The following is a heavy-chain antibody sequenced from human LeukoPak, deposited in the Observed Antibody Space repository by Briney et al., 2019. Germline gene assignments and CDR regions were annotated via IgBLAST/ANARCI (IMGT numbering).Heavy chain of an antibody. V-gene: IGHV1-69*01. D-gene: IGHD3-10*01. CDR3: ARDRGTMVRGSGMDV. J-gene: IGHJ6*04. Sequence: SVKVSCKASGGTISSYAISWVRQAPGQGLEWMGGIIPIFGTANYAQKFQGRVTITADESTSTAYMELSSLRSEDTAVYYCARDRGTMVRGSGMDVWGKGTTVTVSS. CDR1: GGTISSYA. CDR2: IIPIFGTA.